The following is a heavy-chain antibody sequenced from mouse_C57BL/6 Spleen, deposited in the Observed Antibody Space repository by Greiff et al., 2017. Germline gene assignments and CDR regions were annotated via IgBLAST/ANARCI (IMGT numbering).Heavy chain of an antibody. V-gene: IGHV1-64*01. CDR2: IHPNSGST. D-gene: IGHD1-1*01. Sequence: QVQLQQPGAELVKPGASVKLSCKASGYTFTSYWMHWVKQRPGQGLEWIGMIHPNSGSTNYNEKFKSKATMTVDKSSSTAYMQLSSLTSEDSAVYYCAKDYYCSSYCAYWGQGTLVTVSA. J-gene: IGHJ3*01. CDR3: AKDYYCSSYCAY. CDR1: GYTFTSYW.